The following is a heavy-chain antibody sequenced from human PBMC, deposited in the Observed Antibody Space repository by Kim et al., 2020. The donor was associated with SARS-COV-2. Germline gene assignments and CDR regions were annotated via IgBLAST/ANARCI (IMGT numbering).Heavy chain of an antibody. J-gene: IGHJ6*02. CDR1: GGSISSSSYY. Sequence: SETLSLTCTVSGGSISSSSYYWGWIRQPPGKGLEWIGSIYYSGSTYYNPSLKSRVTISVDTSKNQFSLKLSSVTAADTAVYYCARRGCSSTSCEYGDPEDYYYGMDVWGQGTTVTVSS. CDR2: IYYSGST. D-gene: IGHD2-2*01. V-gene: IGHV4-39*01. CDR3: ARRGCSSTSCEYGDPEDYYYGMDV.